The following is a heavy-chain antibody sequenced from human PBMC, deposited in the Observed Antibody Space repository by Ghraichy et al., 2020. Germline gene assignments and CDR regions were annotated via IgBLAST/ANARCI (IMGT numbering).Heavy chain of an antibody. J-gene: IGHJ4*02. V-gene: IGHV3-23*01. CDR1: GFTVSSYA. CDR2: ISGSGGST. D-gene: IGHD3-3*01. CDR3: ASQNYYDFWSGYYTGEYYFDY. Sequence: GGSLRLSCAASGFTVSSYAMSWVRQAPGEGLEWVSAISGSGGSTYYADSVKGRFTISRDNSKNTLYLQMNSLRAEDTAVYYCASQNYYDFWSGYYTGEYYFDYWGQGTLVTVSS.